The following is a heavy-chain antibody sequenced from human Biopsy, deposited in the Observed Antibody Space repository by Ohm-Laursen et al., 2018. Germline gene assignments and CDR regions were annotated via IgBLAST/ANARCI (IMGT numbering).Heavy chain of an antibody. J-gene: IGHJ6*02. CDR2: INPTGGTT. CDR1: GYSFTKYY. D-gene: IGHD3-9*01. V-gene: IGHV1-46*01. CDR3: ARDETGSSVFGPYYYGMDV. Sequence: ASVKVSCNASGYSFTKYYINWVRQAPGQGLEWMGIINPTGGTTSYAEKFQGRVTPTRDTSTGTVYLELNSLIYEDTALYYCARDETGSSVFGPYYYGMDVWGQGTTVTVSS.